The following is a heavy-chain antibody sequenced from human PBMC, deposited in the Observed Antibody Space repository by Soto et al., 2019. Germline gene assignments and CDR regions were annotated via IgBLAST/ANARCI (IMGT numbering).Heavy chain of an antibody. CDR3: AIQYQLLPYYYYYYGMDV. CDR1: GGSFSGYY. V-gene: IGHV4-34*01. CDR2: INHSGST. Sequence: QVQLQQWGAGLLKPSETLSLTCAVYGGSFSGYYWSWIRQPPGKGLEWIGEINHSGSTNYNPSLKRRVTISVDTSKNQFSLKLSSVTAADTAVYYCAIQYQLLPYYYYYYGMDVWGQGTTVTVSS. J-gene: IGHJ6*02. D-gene: IGHD2-2*01.